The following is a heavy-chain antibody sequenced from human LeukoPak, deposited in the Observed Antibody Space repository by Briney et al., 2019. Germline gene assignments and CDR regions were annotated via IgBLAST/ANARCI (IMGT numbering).Heavy chain of an antibody. V-gene: IGHV3-21*01. CDR1: GFTVSSNY. CDR2: ISSSSSYI. J-gene: IGHJ4*02. D-gene: IGHD3-22*01. CDR3: ARVIGYDSSLKDY. Sequence: PGGSLRLSCAASGFTVSSNYMSWVRQAPGKGLGWVSSISSSSSYIYYADSVKGRFTISRDNAKNSLYLQMNSLRVEDTAIYYWARVIGYDSSLKDYWAQETLVTVSP.